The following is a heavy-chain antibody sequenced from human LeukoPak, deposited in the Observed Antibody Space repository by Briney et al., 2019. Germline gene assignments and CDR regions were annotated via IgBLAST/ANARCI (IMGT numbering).Heavy chain of an antibody. CDR2: IHHSGRV. J-gene: IGHJ4*02. Sequence: PSEPLSLTCIVSGYSLISDYFWGWVGPPPGKGPEWIGWIHHSGRVLYSPSLERRVNIQVEPSENRVSLKVTSVTAADKALSYCARVVASTAIDSWGQGTLVTVSS. CDR3: ARVVASTAIDS. D-gene: IGHD2-15*01. CDR1: GYSLISDYF. V-gene: IGHV4-38-2*02.